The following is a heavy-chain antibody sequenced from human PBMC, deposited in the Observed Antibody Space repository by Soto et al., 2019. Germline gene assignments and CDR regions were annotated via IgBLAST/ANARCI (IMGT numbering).Heavy chain of an antibody. V-gene: IGHV4-4*02. Sequence: QVQLQESGPGLVQHSGTLSLTCDVSGDSINNSHWWSWVRQTPGKGLEWIGETYHSGTTNYNPSLKTRVTITIDRSKSQFSMKMNSVTAADTDVYYCAREVNSSPARGPNWFDPWGQGTLVTVSS. CDR1: GDSINNSHW. CDR3: AREVNSSPARGPNWFDP. J-gene: IGHJ5*02. CDR2: TYHSGTT. D-gene: IGHD6-13*01.